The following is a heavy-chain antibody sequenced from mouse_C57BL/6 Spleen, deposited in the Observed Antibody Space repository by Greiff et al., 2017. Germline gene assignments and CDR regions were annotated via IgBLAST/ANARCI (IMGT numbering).Heavy chain of an antibody. CDR2: ISSGGDYI. Sequence: EVKLMESGEGLVKPGGSLKLSCAASGFTFSSYAMSWVRQTPEKRLEWVAYISSGGDYIYYADTVKGRFTISRDNARNTLYLQMSSLKSEDTAMYYCTREGVYWYFDVWGTGTTVTVSS. CDR1: GFTFSSYA. V-gene: IGHV5-9-1*02. CDR3: TREGVYWYFDV. J-gene: IGHJ1*03.